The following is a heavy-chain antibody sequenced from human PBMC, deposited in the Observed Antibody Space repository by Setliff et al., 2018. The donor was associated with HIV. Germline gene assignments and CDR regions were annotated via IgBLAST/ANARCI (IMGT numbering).Heavy chain of an antibody. CDR1: GYTFTSYY. CDR2: FNPSGGTT. Sequence: ASVKVSCKASGYTFTSYYMHWVRQAPGQGLEWMGIFNPSGGTTTYAQTFQGRVTMTRDTSTSTVYMELSSLRSEDTAVYYCARDPNRIAVAGTFDYWGQGTLVTVSS. V-gene: IGHV1-46*01. D-gene: IGHD6-19*01. J-gene: IGHJ4*02. CDR3: ARDPNRIAVAGTFDY.